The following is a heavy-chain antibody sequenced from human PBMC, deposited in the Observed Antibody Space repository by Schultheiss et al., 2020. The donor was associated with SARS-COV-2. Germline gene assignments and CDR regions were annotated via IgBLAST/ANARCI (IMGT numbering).Heavy chain of an antibody. Sequence: GGSLRLSCAASGFTVSSNYMSWVRQAPGKGLEWVSAISGSGGSTYYADSVKGRFTISRDNSKNTLYLQMNSLRAEDTAVYYCARDQYSGSYSSYYFDYWGQGTLVTVSS. CDR1: GFTVSSNY. CDR3: ARDQYSGSYSSYYFDY. CDR2: ISGSGGST. J-gene: IGHJ4*02. D-gene: IGHD1-26*01. V-gene: IGHV3-66*01.